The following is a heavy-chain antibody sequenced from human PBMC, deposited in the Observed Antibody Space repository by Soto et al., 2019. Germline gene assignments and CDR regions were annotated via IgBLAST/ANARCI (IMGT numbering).Heavy chain of an antibody. V-gene: IGHV3-9*01. CDR1: GFTFDDYA. CDR3: AKDTPMWELSAGFDY. J-gene: IGHJ4*02. Sequence: EVQLVESGGGLVQPGRSLRLSCAASGFTFDDYAMHWVRQAPGKGLERVSGSSWNSGSIGYADSVKGRLTISSDNAKNSLYVQMNSLRAEDTALYYCAKDTPMWELSAGFDYWGQGTLVTVSS. CDR2: SSWNSGSI. D-gene: IGHD1-26*01.